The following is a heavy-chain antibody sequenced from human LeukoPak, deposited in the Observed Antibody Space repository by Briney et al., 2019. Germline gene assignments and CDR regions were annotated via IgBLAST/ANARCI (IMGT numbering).Heavy chain of an antibody. V-gene: IGHV4-4*09. CDR1: GGSISSYY. CDR3: ARHLKGKAAAGKHYYYYYYMDV. CDR2: IYTSGST. D-gene: IGHD6-13*01. Sequence: PSETLSLTCTVSGGSISSYYWSWIRQPPGKGLEWIGYIYTSGSTNYNPSLKSRVTISVDTSKNQFSLKLSSVTAADTAVYYCARHLKGKAAAGKHYYYYYYMDVWGKGTTVTVSS. J-gene: IGHJ6*03.